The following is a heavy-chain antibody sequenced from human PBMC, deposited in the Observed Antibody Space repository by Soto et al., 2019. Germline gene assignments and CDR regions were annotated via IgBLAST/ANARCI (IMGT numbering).Heavy chain of an antibody. D-gene: IGHD3-22*01. CDR2: INAGNGNT. Sequence: QVQLVQSGAEVKKPGASVKVSCKASGYTFTSYAMHWVRQAPGQRLEWMGWINAGNGNTKYSQKFQGRVTITRDTSGSTAYMELSSLRSEGTAVYYCAREANYYDSSGYYKGQYYYYGMDVWGQGTTVTVSS. V-gene: IGHV1-3*01. CDR1: GYTFTSYA. J-gene: IGHJ6*02. CDR3: AREANYYDSSGYYKGQYYYYGMDV.